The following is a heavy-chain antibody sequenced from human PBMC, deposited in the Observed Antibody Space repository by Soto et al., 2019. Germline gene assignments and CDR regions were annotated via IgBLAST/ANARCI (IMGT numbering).Heavy chain of an antibody. J-gene: IGHJ4*02. CDR1: GFTFSSYA. V-gene: IGHV3-23*01. CDR2: ISGSVGNT. Sequence: PGGSLRLSCAASGFTFSSYAMTWVRQAPGKGLEWVSTISGSVGNTYYADSVKGRFTVSRDNSKNTLFLQMNSLRAEDTAVYYCAKDQASGQGSFDSWGQGTLVTVSS. CDR3: AKDQASGQGSFDS.